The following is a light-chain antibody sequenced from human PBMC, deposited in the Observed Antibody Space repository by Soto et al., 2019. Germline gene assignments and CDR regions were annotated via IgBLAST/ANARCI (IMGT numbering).Light chain of an antibody. CDR3: HQYNNWPLT. CDR1: QSVSNT. J-gene: IGKJ4*01. V-gene: IGKV3-15*01. Sequence: EIVMTQSPATLSVSPGERATLSCRASQSVSNTLAWYQQRPGQAPRLLIYGASTRATGVPARFSGSGSGTEFTLTISSLQSEDFAVYYCHQYNNWPLTFGGGTKVDIK. CDR2: GAS.